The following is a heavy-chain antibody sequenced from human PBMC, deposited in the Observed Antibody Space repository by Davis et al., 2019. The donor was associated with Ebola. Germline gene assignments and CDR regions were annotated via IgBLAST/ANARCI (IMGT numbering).Heavy chain of an antibody. CDR3: AHSSSGWYPCYFDY. Sequence: SGPTLVKPTQTLTLTCTFSGFSLSTTGVGVGWIRQPPGKALEWLALIYWDDDKRYSPSLKSRLTITKDTSKNQVVLTMTNMDPVDTATYYCAHSSSGWYPCYFDYWGQGTLVTVSS. J-gene: IGHJ4*02. CDR2: IYWDDDK. V-gene: IGHV2-5*02. CDR1: GFSLSTTGVG. D-gene: IGHD6-19*01.